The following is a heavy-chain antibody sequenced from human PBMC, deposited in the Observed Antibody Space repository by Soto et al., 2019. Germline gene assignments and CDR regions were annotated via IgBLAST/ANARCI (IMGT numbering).Heavy chain of an antibody. CDR2: IWYDGSNK. J-gene: IGHJ4*02. CDR1: GFTFSSYG. CDR3: AVDNPSGGRYFDY. Sequence: QVQLVESGGGVVQPGRSLRLSCAASGFTFSSYGMHWVRQAPGKGLEWVAVIWYDGSNKYYTDSVEGRFTISRDNSKNTLYLQMNSLRAEDTAVYYCAVDNPSGGRYFDYWGQGTLVTVSS. V-gene: IGHV3-33*01. D-gene: IGHD2-15*01.